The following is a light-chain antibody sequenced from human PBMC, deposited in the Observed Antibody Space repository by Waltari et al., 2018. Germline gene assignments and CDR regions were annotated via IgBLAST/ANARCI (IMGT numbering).Light chain of an antibody. J-gene: IGLJ3*02. CDR2: EVT. CDR3: NSFTSGNTWV. CDR1: RSDVGIHTR. Sequence: QSALTQPPSVSGSPGQSATIPCTGARSDVGIHTRVPWYQRPPGTFPKPLIYEVTNRPSGVPDRFSGSKSGNTASLTISGLQAEDEGDYYCNSFTSGNTWVFGGGTKLTVL. V-gene: IGLV2-18*02.